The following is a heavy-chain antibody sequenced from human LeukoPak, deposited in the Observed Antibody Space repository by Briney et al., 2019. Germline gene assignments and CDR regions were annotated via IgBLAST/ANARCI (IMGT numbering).Heavy chain of an antibody. CDR3: ARGRTFGVVIITPNWFDP. V-gene: IGHV1-46*01. Sequence: ASVNVSCKASGYTFTSYYMHWVRQAPGQGLEWMGIINPSGGSTSYAQKFQGRVTMTRDTSTSTVYMELSSLRSEDTAVYYCARGRTFGVVIITPNWFDPWGQGTLVTVSS. J-gene: IGHJ5*02. CDR2: INPSGGST. D-gene: IGHD3-3*01. CDR1: GYTFTSYY.